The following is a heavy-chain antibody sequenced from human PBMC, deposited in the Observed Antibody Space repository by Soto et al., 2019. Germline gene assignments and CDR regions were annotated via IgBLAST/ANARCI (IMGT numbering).Heavy chain of an antibody. CDR3: AKDPKALRRKYNWFDP. CDR1: GFNFSSYA. Sequence: GGSLRLSCAASGFNFSSYAMSWVRQAPGKGLEWVSAISGSGGSTYYADSVKGRFTISRDNSKNTLYLQMSSLRAEDTAVYYCAKDPKALRRKYNWFDPWGQGTLVTVSS. V-gene: IGHV3-23*01. J-gene: IGHJ5*02. CDR2: ISGSGGST.